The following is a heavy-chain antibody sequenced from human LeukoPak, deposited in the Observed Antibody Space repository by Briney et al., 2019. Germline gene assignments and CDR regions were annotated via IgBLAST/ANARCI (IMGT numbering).Heavy chain of an antibody. CDR2: ISAYNGNT. CDR3: ATLSDYYDSSGYYFGY. Sequence: GASVKVSCKASGYTFTSYGISWVRRAPGQGLEWIGWISAYNGNTNYAQKLQGRVTMTTDTSTSTAYMELRSLRSDDTAVYYCATLSDYYDSSGYYFGYWGQGTLVTVSS. J-gene: IGHJ4*02. CDR1: GYTFTSYG. D-gene: IGHD3-22*01. V-gene: IGHV1-18*01.